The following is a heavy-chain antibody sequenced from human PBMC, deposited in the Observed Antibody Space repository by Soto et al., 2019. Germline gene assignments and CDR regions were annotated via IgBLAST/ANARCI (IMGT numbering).Heavy chain of an antibody. V-gene: IGHV3-23*01. CDR1: GFTFSSYS. Sequence: GGSLRLSCAASGFTFSSYSIYWVRQAPGKGLEWVSGISGSGSGTYYADSVKGRFTISRDNSKNTLYLLMSSLRAEDTAVYYCEKGTSGYYDTFDYWGQGTLVTVSS. J-gene: IGHJ4*02. CDR3: EKGTSGYYDTFDY. D-gene: IGHD3-22*01. CDR2: ISGSGSGT.